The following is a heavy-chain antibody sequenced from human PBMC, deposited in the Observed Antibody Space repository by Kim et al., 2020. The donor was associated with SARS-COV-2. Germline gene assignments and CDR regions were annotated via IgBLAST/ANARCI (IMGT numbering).Heavy chain of an antibody. V-gene: IGHV1-46*01. Sequence: ASVKVSCKASGYTFTNYYIHWVRQAPGQGLEWMGIINPSGGSTSYAQKFQGRVTMTRDTSTSTVYMEVSSLRSEDTAVYYCARGADPTVILGVIPTVDAFDIWGQGTMVTVSS. CDR3: ARGADPTVILGVIPTVDAFDI. J-gene: IGHJ3*02. D-gene: IGHD3-10*01. CDR2: INPSGGST. CDR1: GYTFTNYY.